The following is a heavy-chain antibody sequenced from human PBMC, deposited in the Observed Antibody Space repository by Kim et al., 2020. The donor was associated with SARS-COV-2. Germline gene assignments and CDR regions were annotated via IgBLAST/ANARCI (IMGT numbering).Heavy chain of an antibody. CDR3: ARGRGGWGTWYYYGMDV. V-gene: IGHV1-69*13. CDR2: IIPIFGTA. CDR1: GGTFSSYA. Sequence: SVKVSCKASGGTFSSYAISWVRQAPGQGLEWMGGIIPIFGTANYAQKFQGRVTITADESTSTAYMELSSLRSEDTAVYYCARGRGGWGTWYYYGMDVWGQGTTVTVSS. J-gene: IGHJ6*02. D-gene: IGHD6-19*01.